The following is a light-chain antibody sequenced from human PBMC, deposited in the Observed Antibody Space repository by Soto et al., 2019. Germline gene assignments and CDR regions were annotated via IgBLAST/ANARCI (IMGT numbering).Light chain of an antibody. CDR2: AAS. CDR3: LQVYSFPRT. Sequence: DIQMTQSPSTLSASVGDRVTITCRASQDIGRRLAWFQQKPGKAPKYLIQAASSLQGGVPSTFSGSGSGTDFTLTINTLHPEDFATYYCLQVYSFPRTFGQGPRWMS. J-gene: IGKJ1*01. V-gene: IGKV1-12*01. CDR1: QDIGRR.